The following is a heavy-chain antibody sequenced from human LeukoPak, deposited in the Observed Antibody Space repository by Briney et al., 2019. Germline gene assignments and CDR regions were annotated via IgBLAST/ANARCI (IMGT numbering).Heavy chain of an antibody. CDR1: GFTFSSYG. CDR2: ISYDGSNK. CDR3: ARGYFDWLGEYYFDY. J-gene: IGHJ4*02. D-gene: IGHD3-9*01. V-gene: IGHV3-30*03. Sequence: GGSLRLSCAASGFTFSSYGMHWVRQAPGKGLEWVAVISYDGSNKYYADSVKGRFTISRDNSKNTLYLQMNSLRAEDTAVYYCARGYFDWLGEYYFDYWGQGTLVTVSS.